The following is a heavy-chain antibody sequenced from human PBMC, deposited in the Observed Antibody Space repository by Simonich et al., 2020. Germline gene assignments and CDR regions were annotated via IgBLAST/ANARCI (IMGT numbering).Heavy chain of an antibody. CDR2: SNTNRGGK. V-gene: IGHV1-2*02. J-gene: IGHJ3*02. D-gene: IGHD2-21*01. CDR1: GYTFTGYY. CDR3: ARNGLVGILKAFDI. Sequence: QVQLVQSGAEVKKPGASVKVSCKASGYTFTGYYMHWVRQAPGQGLEGMGWSNTNRGGKNDSQKFQGRVTMTRDTSISTAYMELSRLRSDDTAVYYCARNGLVGILKAFDIWGQGTMVTVSS.